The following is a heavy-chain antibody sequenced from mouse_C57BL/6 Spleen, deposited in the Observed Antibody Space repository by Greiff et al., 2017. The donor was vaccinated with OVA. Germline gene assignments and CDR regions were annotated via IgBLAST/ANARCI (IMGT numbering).Heavy chain of an antibody. J-gene: IGHJ4*01. CDR1: GFTFSSYG. V-gene: IGHV5-6*01. Sequence: EVQLVESGGDLVKPGGSLKLSCAASGFTFSSYGMSWVRQTPDKRLEWVATISSGGSYTYYTDNVKGRFTISRDNAKNTLYLHMSSLKSEDTAMYYCARHAAPYAMDYWGQGTSVTVSS. CDR3: ARHAAPYAMDY. CDR2: ISSGGSYT.